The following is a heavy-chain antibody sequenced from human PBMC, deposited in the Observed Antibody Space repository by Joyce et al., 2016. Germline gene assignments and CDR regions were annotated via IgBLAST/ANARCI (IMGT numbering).Heavy chain of an antibody. CDR1: GFTVGGNY. J-gene: IGHJ4*02. Sequence: DVQLVESGGGLVQPGGSLRLSCTDSGFTVGGNYMSWVRQVPGKGLEWVVGLHSGGDTFYADFVKGRFTISRDNSMNTFSLQMNSLRAEDSAVYYCARDMWRSPGMGGYYFDYWGQGTLVTVSS. V-gene: IGHV3-66*01. D-gene: IGHD1-14*01. CDR2: LHSGGDT. CDR3: ARDMWRSPGMGGYYFDY.